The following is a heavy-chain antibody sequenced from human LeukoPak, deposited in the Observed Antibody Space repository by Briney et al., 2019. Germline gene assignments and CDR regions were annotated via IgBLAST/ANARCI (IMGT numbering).Heavy chain of an antibody. CDR3: ARAQLTGDLLTFAH. Sequence: PGGSLRLSCAASGFTFSDYYMSWIRQAPGKGLEWVSYISSSGSTIYYADSVKGRFTISRDNAKNSLYLQMNSLRAEDTAVYYCARAQLTGDLLTFAHWGQGTLVTVSS. CDR2: ISSSGSTI. V-gene: IGHV3-11*04. J-gene: IGHJ4*02. D-gene: IGHD7-27*01. CDR1: GFTFSDYY.